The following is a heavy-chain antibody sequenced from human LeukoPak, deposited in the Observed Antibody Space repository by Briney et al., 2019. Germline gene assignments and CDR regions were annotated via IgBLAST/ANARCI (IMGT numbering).Heavy chain of an antibody. D-gene: IGHD1-1*01. V-gene: IGHV3-48*03. CDR1: GFPFSSYE. J-gene: IGHJ4*02. Sequence: QPGGSLLLSCAASGFPFSSYEMNWVRQAPGKGLEWVSSFSSSGTTIYYADSVKGRFTISRDNAKNSLYLQMNSLRAEDTAVYYCATLKLERPDYWGQGTLVTVSS. CDR2: FSSSGTTI. CDR3: ATLKLERPDY.